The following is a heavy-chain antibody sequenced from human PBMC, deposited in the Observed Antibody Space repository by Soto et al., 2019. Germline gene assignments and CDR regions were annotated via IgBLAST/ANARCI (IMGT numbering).Heavy chain of an antibody. D-gene: IGHD3-22*01. Sequence: SETLSLTCTVSGASISSSYWSWIRQAPGKGLEWIGYVYYSGSTNYNPSLKSRVTISVDTSKNQFSLKLSSVTAADTAVYYCARGYYDSSGQSNTFDIWGQGTMVTVSS. CDR2: VYYSGST. CDR1: GASISSSY. V-gene: IGHV4-59*01. CDR3: ARGYYDSSGQSNTFDI. J-gene: IGHJ3*02.